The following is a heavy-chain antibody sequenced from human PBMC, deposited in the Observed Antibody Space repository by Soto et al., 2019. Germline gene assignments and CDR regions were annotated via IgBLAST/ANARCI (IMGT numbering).Heavy chain of an antibody. CDR1: GFTFSSYW. D-gene: IGHD3-10*01. CDR2: IKQDGSEK. CDR3: AVVLLWFGESDFDY. J-gene: IGHJ4*02. Sequence: GGSLRLSCAASGFTFSSYWMSWVRQAPGKGLEWVDNIKQDGSEKYYVDSVKGRFTISRDNAKNSLYLQMNSLRAEDTAVYYCAVVLLWFGESDFDYWGQGALVTVSS. V-gene: IGHV3-7*01.